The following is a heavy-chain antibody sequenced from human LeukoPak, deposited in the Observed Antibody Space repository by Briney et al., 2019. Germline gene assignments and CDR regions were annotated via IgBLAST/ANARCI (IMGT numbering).Heavy chain of an antibody. Sequence: GGSLRLSCAASGFTFSNYAMSWVRQAPGKGLEWVSGIIGSGGSTYYADSVKGRFTISRDNAKNSLYLQMNSLRAEDTAVYYCARDLYYYDSSGYYPEPFDYWGQGTLVTVSS. CDR3: ARDLYYYDSSGYYPEPFDY. J-gene: IGHJ4*02. D-gene: IGHD3-22*01. CDR1: GFTFSNYA. CDR2: IIGSGGST. V-gene: IGHV3-23*01.